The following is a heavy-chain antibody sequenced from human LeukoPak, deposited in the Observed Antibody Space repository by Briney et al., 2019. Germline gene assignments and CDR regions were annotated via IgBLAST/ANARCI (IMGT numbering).Heavy chain of an antibody. CDR1: GGSISSGSYY. V-gene: IGHV4-61*02. D-gene: IGHD6-13*01. Sequence: SETLSLTCTVSGGSISSGSYYWSWIRQPAGKGLEWIGRISTSGTTNYDPSLKSRVTISVDTSKDQFSLKLYSVAATDTAVYYCARPPGIAAAWFDPWGQGTLVTVSS. CDR3: ARPPGIAAAWFDP. J-gene: IGHJ5*02. CDR2: ISTSGTT.